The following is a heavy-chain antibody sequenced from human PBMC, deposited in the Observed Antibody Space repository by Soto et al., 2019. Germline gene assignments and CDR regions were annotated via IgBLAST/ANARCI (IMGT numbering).Heavy chain of an antibody. CDR1: GGSISIGGYS. V-gene: IGHV4-30-2*01. D-gene: IGHD3-3*01. CDR2: IYHSGST. CDR3: ARGVLMFLRFLSPPGAFDI. J-gene: IGHJ3*02. Sequence: SETLSLTCAVSGGSISIGGYSWSCIRQPPGKGLEWIGYIYHSGSTYYNPSLKSRVTISVDRSKNQFSLKLSSVTAADTAVYYCARGVLMFLRFLSPPGAFDIWGQGTMVTVSS.